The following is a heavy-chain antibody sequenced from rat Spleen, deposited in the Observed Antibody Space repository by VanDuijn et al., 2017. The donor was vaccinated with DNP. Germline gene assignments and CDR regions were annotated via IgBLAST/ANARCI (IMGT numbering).Heavy chain of an antibody. V-gene: IGHV2S12*01. Sequence: QVQLKESGPGLVQPSQTLSLTCTVSGFSLTSYGVSWVRQPPGKGLEWIAAISSGGSTYYNSGLKSRLSLSRDTSESQVFLKIKSLQTEDTAIYFCARERGYGGNQPLLDYWGQGVKVTVSS. J-gene: IGHJ2*01. D-gene: IGHD1-11*01. CDR2: ISSGGST. CDR3: ARERGYGGNQPLLDY. CDR1: GFSLTSYG.